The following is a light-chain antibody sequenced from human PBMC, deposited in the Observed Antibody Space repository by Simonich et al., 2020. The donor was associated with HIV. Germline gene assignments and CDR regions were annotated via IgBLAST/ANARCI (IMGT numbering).Light chain of an antibody. CDR2: WAS. CDR3: QQYYSIPFT. CDR1: QSVLYSSNNKNYKNY. J-gene: IGKJ3*01. V-gene: IGKV4-1*01. Sequence: DIVMTQSPDSLAVSLGERATISCKSSQSVLYSSNNKNYKNYLAWYQQKPGQPPKLLIYWASTRESGVPDRFSGSGSGTDFTLSISSLQAEDVAIYYCQQYYSIPFTFGPGTKVDIK.